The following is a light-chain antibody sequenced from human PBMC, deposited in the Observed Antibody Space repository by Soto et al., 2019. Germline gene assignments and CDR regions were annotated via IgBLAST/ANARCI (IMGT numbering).Light chain of an antibody. J-gene: IGKJ3*01. CDR2: KTS. CDR3: QQYSSYPYT. CDR1: QSISTW. Sequence: DIQVTQSPSTLSASVGDRVTITCRASQSISTWLAWYQQKPGKAPNLLIYKTSSLQTAVPSRFSGSGSGTEFTLTISSLHPDDFSTYYCQQYSSYPYTFGPGTKVEIK. V-gene: IGKV1-5*03.